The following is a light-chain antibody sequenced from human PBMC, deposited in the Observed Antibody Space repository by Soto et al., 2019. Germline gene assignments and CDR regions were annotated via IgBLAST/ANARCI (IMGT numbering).Light chain of an antibody. CDR2: AAS. J-gene: IGKJ1*01. CDR1: QGIRNY. CDR3: LQDYNYPRT. V-gene: IGKV1-6*01. Sequence: AIQMTQSPSSLSASVGDRVIITCRASQGIRNYLGWYQQKPGKAPKLLIYAASTLQSGVPSRFSGSGSDTDFTLSINNLQPEDFATYYCLQDYNYPRTFGQGTKVDIK.